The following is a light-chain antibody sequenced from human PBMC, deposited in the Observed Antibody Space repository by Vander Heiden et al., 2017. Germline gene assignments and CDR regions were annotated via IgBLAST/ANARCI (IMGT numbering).Light chain of an antibody. V-gene: IGKV3-11*01. CDR1: QSVSSY. CDR2: DAS. J-gene: IGKJ5*01. Sequence: DIVSPQSSATLSLSPGASATRSCRASQSVSSYVAWYQQKPGQAPRLLIYDASNRATGIPARFSGSGSGTDFTLNISSLEPEDFAVYYCQQRRNWPITVGQGTRLEIK. CDR3: QQRRNWPIT.